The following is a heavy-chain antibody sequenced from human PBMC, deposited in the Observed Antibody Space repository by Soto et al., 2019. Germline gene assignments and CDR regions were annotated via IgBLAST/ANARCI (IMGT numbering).Heavy chain of an antibody. CDR1: GYTFTSYG. J-gene: IGHJ4*02. Sequence: QVQLVQSGAEVKKPGASVKVSCKASGYTFTSYGISWVRQAPGQGLEWMGWISAYNGNTNYAQKLQGRVTMTTDASTRTAYMELRSLRSDDTAVYYCARDRGGHRDYYDSSGYSRFDYLVQGTLVTVSS. CDR3: ARDRGGHRDYYDSSGYSRFDY. D-gene: IGHD3-22*01. V-gene: IGHV1-18*01. CDR2: ISAYNGNT.